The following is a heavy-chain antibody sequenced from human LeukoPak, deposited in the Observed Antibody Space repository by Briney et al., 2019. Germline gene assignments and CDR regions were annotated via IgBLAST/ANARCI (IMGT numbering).Heavy chain of an antibody. D-gene: IGHD3-10*01. CDR3: ATNRILWFGDFLYGMGG. Sequence: ASVKVSCTASGYTFTSYGISWVRQAPGQGLEWMGWISAYNGNTNYAQKLQGRVTITTDTSTSTAYMELRSLRSDDTAVYYCATNRILWFGDFLYGMGGWGQGTKVTGSS. CDR2: ISAYNGNT. CDR1: GYTFTSYG. J-gene: IGHJ6*02. V-gene: IGHV1-18*01.